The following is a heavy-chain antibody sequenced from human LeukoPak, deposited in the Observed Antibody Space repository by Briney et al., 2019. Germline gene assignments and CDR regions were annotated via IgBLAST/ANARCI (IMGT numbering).Heavy chain of an antibody. J-gene: IGHJ4*02. Sequence: PSQTLSLTCTVSGGSISSGSYYWSWLRQPAGKGLEWIGRIYTSGSTNYNPSLKSRVTISVDTSKNQFSLKLSSVTAADTAVYYCARSPRHGLVGATAFDYWGQGTLVTVSS. CDR1: GGSISSGSYY. CDR2: IYTSGST. CDR3: ARSPRHGLVGATAFDY. V-gene: IGHV4-61*02. D-gene: IGHD1-26*01.